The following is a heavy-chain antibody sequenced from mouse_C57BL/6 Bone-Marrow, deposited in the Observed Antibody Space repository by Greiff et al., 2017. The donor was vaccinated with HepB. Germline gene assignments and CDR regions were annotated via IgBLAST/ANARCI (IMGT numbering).Heavy chain of an antibody. Sequence: EVQLVESGGGLVQPKGSLKLSCAASGFSFNTYAMNWVRQAPGKGLEWVARIRSKSNNYATYYADSVKDRFTISRDDSESMLYLQMNNLKTEDTAMYYCVRSMADAMDYWGQGTSVTVSS. D-gene: IGHD1-1*02. CDR2: IRSKSNNYAT. J-gene: IGHJ4*01. CDR1: GFSFNTYA. V-gene: IGHV10-1*01. CDR3: VRSMADAMDY.